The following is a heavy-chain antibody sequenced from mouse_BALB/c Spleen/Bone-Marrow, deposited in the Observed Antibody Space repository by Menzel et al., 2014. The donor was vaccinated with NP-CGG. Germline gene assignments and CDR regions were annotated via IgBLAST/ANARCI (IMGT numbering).Heavy chain of an antibody. D-gene: IGHD3-1*01. CDR3: ARQLGLRVDY. Sequence: EVKLMESGGGLVQPGGSPKLSCAASGFTFSSYSMSWVRQTPEKRLEWVAYISNGGGSTYYPDTVKGRFTISRDNAKNTLYLQMSSLKSEDTAMYYCARQLGLRVDYWGQGSSVTVSS. V-gene: IGHV5-12-2*01. CDR1: GFTFSSYS. J-gene: IGHJ4*01. CDR2: ISNGGGST.